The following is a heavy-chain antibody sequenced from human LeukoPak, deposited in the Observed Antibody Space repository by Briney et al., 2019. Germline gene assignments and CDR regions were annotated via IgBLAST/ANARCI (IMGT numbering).Heavy chain of an antibody. CDR2: ISGRGGST. CDR3: AKEDGGDGYNYGGNFDY. CDR1: GFTFSDYA. V-gene: IGHV3-23*01. J-gene: IGHJ4*02. D-gene: IGHD5-24*01. Sequence: GGSLRLSCVASGFTFSDYALNWVRQAPGKGLEWVSGISGRGGSTYYADSVKGRFTISRDNSKNTLYLQMNSLRAEDTAVYYCAKEDGGDGYNYGGNFDYWGQGTLVTVSS.